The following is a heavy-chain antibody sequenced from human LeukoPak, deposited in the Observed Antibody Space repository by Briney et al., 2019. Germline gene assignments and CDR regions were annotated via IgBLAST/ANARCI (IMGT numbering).Heavy chain of an antibody. CDR3: AREGGRGSFFDY. Sequence: GGSLRLSCAASGFTFSSYSMNWVRQAPGKGLEWASYISSSGSTIYYADSVKGRFTISRDNAKNSLYLQMNSLRAEDTAVYYCAREGGRGSFFDYWGQGTLVTVSS. CDR2: ISSSGSTI. J-gene: IGHJ4*02. D-gene: IGHD1-26*01. V-gene: IGHV3-48*04. CDR1: GFTFSSYS.